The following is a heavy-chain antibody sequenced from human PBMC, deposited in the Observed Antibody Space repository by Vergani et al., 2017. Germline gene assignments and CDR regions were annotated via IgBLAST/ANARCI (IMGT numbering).Heavy chain of an antibody. J-gene: IGHJ6*03. V-gene: IGHV4-34*01. Sequence: QVQLQQWGAGLLKPSETLSLTCAVYGGSFSGYYWSWIRQPPGKGLEWIGEINHSGSTNYNPSLKSRVTISVDTSKNQFSLKLSSVTAADTAVYYCARGLGGAARIYYYYYMDVWGK. CDR1: GGSFSGYY. CDR3: ARGLGGAARIYYYYYMDV. D-gene: IGHD6-6*01. CDR2: INHSGST.